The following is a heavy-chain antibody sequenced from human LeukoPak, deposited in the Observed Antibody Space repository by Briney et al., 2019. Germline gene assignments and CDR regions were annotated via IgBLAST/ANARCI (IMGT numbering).Heavy chain of an antibody. CDR2: ISWNSGSI. Sequence: PGGSLRLSCAASGFTFDDYAMHWVRQAPGKGLEGVSGISWNSGSIGYADSVKGRFTISRDNAKNSLYLQMNSLRAEDTALYYCAKDGLGSSWFYNWFGPWGQGTLVTVSS. CDR1: GFTFDDYA. V-gene: IGHV3-9*01. J-gene: IGHJ5*02. D-gene: IGHD6-13*01. CDR3: AKDGLGSSWFYNWFGP.